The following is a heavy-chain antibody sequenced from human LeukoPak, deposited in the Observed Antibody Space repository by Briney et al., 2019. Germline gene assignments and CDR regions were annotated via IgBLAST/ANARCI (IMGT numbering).Heavy chain of an antibody. CDR2: IYYSGTT. V-gene: IGHV4-61*08. CDR1: GGSISRGDYY. Sequence: SETLSLTCTVSGGSISRGDYYWSWIRQPPGKGLEWIGYIYYSGTTNYNPSLKSRVTISVDTSKNQFSLKLSSVTATDTAVYYCARQTGWLRTFWYFDLWGRGTLVTVSS. J-gene: IGHJ2*01. CDR3: ARQTGWLRTFWYFDL. D-gene: IGHD5-24*01.